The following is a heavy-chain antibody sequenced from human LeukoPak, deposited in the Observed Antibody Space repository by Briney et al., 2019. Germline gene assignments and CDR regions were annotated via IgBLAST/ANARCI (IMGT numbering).Heavy chain of an antibody. CDR3: ARRSSSWYDGQYYYGMDV. V-gene: IGHV5-51*01. Sequence: GESLKISCKGSGYRFSNYWIGWVRRMPGKGLEWMGIIYPGDSDTRYSPPFQGQVTISADKSINTAYLQWSSLKASDTAMYYCARRSSSWYDGQYYYGMDVWGQGTTVTVSS. CDR1: GYRFSNYW. D-gene: IGHD6-13*01. J-gene: IGHJ6*02. CDR2: IYPGDSDT.